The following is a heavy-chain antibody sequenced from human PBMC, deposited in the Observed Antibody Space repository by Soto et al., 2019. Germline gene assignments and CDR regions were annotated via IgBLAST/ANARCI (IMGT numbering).Heavy chain of an antibody. CDR1: GFTFSSYA. CDR3: AKVILSHADYDILTGYYHPTGYFDY. CDR2: ISGSGGST. J-gene: IGHJ4*02. V-gene: IGHV3-23*01. D-gene: IGHD3-9*01. Sequence: GGSLRLSCAASGFTFSSYAMSWVRQAPGKGLEWVSAISGSGGSTYYADSVKGRFTISRDNSKNTLYLQMNSLRAEDTAVYYCAKVILSHADYDILTGYYHPTGYFDYWGQGTLVTVSS.